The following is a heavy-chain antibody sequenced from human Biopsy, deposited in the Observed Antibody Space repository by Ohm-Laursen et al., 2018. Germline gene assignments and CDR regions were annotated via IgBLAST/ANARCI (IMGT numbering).Heavy chain of an antibody. D-gene: IGHD6-19*01. V-gene: IGHV3-9*01. CDR1: GFTFDDYA. Sequence: SLRLSCTASGFTFDDYAMQWVRQAPGKGLEWVSGISWSSGTIGYADSVKGRFTVSRDNAKNSLFLQMNSLRVEDTALYYCVKSAYSSGFWEASDYWGQGTLVTVSS. CDR2: ISWSSGTI. CDR3: VKSAYSSGFWEASDY. J-gene: IGHJ4*02.